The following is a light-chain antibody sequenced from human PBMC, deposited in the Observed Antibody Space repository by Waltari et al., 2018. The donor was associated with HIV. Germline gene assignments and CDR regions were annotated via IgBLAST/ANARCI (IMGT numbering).Light chain of an antibody. Sequence: QSALTQPASVSGSPGQSITISCTGTSSDVGGYNYVSWYQQHPGKAPKLMIYEVSNRPSGVSNRFSGSKSGNTASLTISGLQAEDEADYYCSSYTSSSLVVFGVGTKLTVL. J-gene: IGLJ2*01. CDR3: SSYTSSSLVV. V-gene: IGLV2-14*01. CDR2: EVS. CDR1: SSDVGGYNY.